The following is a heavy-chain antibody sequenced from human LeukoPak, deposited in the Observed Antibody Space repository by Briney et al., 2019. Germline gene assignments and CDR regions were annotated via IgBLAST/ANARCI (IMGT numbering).Heavy chain of an antibody. CDR2: IYTSGST. Sequence: SETLSLTCTVSGGSISSDSYYWGWIRQPAGKGLEWIGRIYTSGSTNYNPSLKSRVTISVDTSKNHFSLKLSSVTAADTAVYYCARGPLGLSCMDVWGKGTTVTVSS. CDR1: GGSISSDSYY. V-gene: IGHV4-61*02. J-gene: IGHJ6*04. D-gene: IGHD3-16*01. CDR3: ARGPLGLSCMDV.